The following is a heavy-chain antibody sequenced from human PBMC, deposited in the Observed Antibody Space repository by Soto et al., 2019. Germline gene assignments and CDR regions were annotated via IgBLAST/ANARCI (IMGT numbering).Heavy chain of an antibody. Sequence: SETLSLPCPVSGGSISDDSYWSWIRQTPGKGLEWIGYIYHTGNTYYNPSLRSRVSISVDKSKSQFSLKLISVTAADTAVYFCARDEYQLLSSVSWFDSWGQGTLVTVSS. CDR2: IYHTGNT. V-gene: IGHV4-30-4*01. J-gene: IGHJ5*01. D-gene: IGHD2-2*01. CDR1: GGSISDDSY. CDR3: ARDEYQLLSSVSWFDS.